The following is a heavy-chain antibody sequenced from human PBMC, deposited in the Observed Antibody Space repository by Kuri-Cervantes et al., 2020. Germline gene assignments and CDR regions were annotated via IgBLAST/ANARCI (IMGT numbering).Heavy chain of an antibody. J-gene: IGHJ3*02. D-gene: IGHD3-22*01. CDR3: ARCLNYYDSSGYYSIDAFDI. CDR2: IGTAGDT. V-gene: IGHV3-13*01. Sequence: GSLRLSCAASGFTFSSYAMHWVRQATGKGLEWVSAIGTAGDTYYPGSVKGRFTISRENAKNSLYLQTNSLRAEDTAVYYCARCLNYYDSSGYYSIDAFDIWGQGTMVTVSS. CDR1: GFTFSSYA.